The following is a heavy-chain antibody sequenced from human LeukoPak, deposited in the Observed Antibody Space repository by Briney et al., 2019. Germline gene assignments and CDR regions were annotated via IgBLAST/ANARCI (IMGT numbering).Heavy chain of an antibody. Sequence: QPGGSLRLSCAASGFTFDDYAMHWVRQAPGKGLEWVSGISWNSGSIGYADSVEGRFTISRDNAKNTLYLQMNSLRAEDTAVYYCARVRSSLDYWGQGTLVTVSS. CDR2: ISWNSGSI. CDR3: ARVRSSLDY. V-gene: IGHV3-9*01. J-gene: IGHJ4*02. D-gene: IGHD6-6*01. CDR1: GFTFDDYA.